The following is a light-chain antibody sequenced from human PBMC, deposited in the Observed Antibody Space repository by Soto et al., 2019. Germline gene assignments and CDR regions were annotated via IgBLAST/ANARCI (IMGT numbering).Light chain of an antibody. J-gene: IGKJ5*01. V-gene: IGKV3-11*01. CDR3: QQRSNWTIT. CDR1: QSVSSY. CDR2: DAS. Sequence: EIVLTQSPATLSLSPGERATLSCRASQSVSSYLAWYQQKPGQAPRLRIYDASNRATGIPARFSGSGSGTDFTLTISSLEPEDIAVYYCQQRSNWTITFGQGTRLEI.